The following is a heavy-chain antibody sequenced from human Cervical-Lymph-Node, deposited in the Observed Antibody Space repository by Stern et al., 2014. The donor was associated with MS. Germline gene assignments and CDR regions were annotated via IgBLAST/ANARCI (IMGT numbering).Heavy chain of an antibody. V-gene: IGHV1-69*01. J-gene: IGHJ2*01. CDR1: GGSFNNHA. CDR3: AKGRGSYWFFDL. CDR2: IIPIFGAP. Sequence: VQLVEYGGEVKKPGSSVKVSCMASGGSFNNHAVSWVRQAPGQGLEWMGGIIPIFGAPDYAQKFQGRVTITADESTSTVYMEFSSLRSEDTAMYYCAKGRGSYWFFDLWGRGTLVIVSS. D-gene: IGHD1-26*01.